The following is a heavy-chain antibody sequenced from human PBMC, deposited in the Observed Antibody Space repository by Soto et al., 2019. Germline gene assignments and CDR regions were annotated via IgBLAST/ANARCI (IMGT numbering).Heavy chain of an antibody. CDR2: IYYSGST. D-gene: IGHD1-20*01. J-gene: IGHJ5*02. CDR1: GGSISSYY. CDR3: ARNSITGLRWFDP. V-gene: IGHV4-59*08. Sequence: PSETLSLTCTVSGGSISSYYWSWIRQPPGKGLEWIGYIYYSGSTNYNPSLKSRVTISVDTSKNQFSLKLSSVTAADTAVYYCARNSITGLRWFDPWGRRTLVTVSS.